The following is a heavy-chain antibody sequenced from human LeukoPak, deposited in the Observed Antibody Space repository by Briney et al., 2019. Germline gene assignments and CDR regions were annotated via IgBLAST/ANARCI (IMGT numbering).Heavy chain of an antibody. D-gene: IGHD2-15*01. Sequence: SSETLSLTCTVSGGSLSGHYWSWIRQPPGKRLEWIGYVSYTGRTKYNPSLRSRVTISIDTSKSQFSLKLTSVTSADTSVYSCARLLDNAFSGDPDTFDVWGQGTTVIVSS. J-gene: IGHJ3*01. CDR1: GGSLSGHY. CDR3: ARLLDNAFSGDPDTFDV. V-gene: IGHV4-59*11. CDR2: VSYTGRT.